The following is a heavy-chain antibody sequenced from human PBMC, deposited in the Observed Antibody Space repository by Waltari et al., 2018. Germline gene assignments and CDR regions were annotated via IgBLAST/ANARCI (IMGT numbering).Heavy chain of an antibody. V-gene: IGHV3-49*03. CDR2: IRSKAYGGTT. CDR1: GFSYGDCE. J-gene: IGHJ4*02. D-gene: IGHD2-15*01. Sequence: EVQLVESGGGLVQPGRSRRLGGTAAGFSYGDCERSGFRQAPGEGLEWVGFIRSKAYGGTTEYAASVKGRFTISRDDSKSIAYLQMNSLKTEDTAVYYCTRDLGCSGGSCYPDYWGQGTLVTVSS. CDR3: TRDLGCSGGSCYPDY.